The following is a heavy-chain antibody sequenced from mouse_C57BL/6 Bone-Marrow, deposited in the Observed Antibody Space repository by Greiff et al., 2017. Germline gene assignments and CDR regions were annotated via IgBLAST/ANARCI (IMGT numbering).Heavy chain of an antibody. D-gene: IGHD2-4*01. CDR3: ARGDYDGFAY. J-gene: IGHJ3*01. V-gene: IGHV14-2*01. Sequence: EVKLVESGAELVKPGASLKLSCTASGFNINDYYMHWVQQRTEQGLEWIGRIDPEDGETKYAPKFQGKFTISADTTTNTAYLQLSSLTSEDTAVYYCARGDYDGFAYWGQGTLVTVSA. CDR1: GFNINDYY. CDR2: IDPEDGET.